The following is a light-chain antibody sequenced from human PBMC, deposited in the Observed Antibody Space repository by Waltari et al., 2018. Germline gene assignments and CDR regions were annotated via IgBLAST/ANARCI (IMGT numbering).Light chain of an antibody. CDR1: SLPKAG. CDR2: KDT. CDR3: QSADTSGSWV. Sequence: SYELTQPPSVSVSPGPTARTHCSGDSLPKAGLQWSQQKPGQVPVLVMYKDTERPSGIPERFSGSTSGTTVTLTIGGVQAEDEADYYCQSADTSGSWVFGGGTKLAVL. V-gene: IGLV3-25*03. J-gene: IGLJ3*02.